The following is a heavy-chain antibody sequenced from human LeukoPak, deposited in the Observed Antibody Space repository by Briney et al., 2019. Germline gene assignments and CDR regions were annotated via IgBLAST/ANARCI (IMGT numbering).Heavy chain of an antibody. CDR1: GGSISGYY. CDR3: ARGLRTGNYYFDY. V-gene: IGHV4-59*01. Sequence: SETLSLTCTVSGGSISGYYWTWIRQPPGKGLEWIGYIYYSGNTNYNPSLTSRVTISIGTSKNQFSLKLSSVTAADTAMYYCARGLRTGNYYFDYWGQGTLVTVSS. D-gene: IGHD2-8*02. CDR2: IYYSGNT. J-gene: IGHJ4*02.